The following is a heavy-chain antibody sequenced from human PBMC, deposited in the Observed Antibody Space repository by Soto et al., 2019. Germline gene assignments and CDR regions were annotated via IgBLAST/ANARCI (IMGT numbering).Heavy chain of an antibody. Sequence: QVQLVQSGAEVKKPGASVKVSCKASGYTFTSYDINWVRQATGQGVEWMGWMNPKSGNTGYAQKRQGRGTMTRNTSISTDCIELRSLRSEDTAVYYCPRGHGDCSGGSGNWYFDLWGRGTLVTVSS. J-gene: IGHJ2*01. D-gene: IGHD2-15*01. V-gene: IGHV1-8*01. CDR2: MNPKSGNT. CDR3: PRGHGDCSGGSGNWYFDL. CDR1: GYTFTSYD.